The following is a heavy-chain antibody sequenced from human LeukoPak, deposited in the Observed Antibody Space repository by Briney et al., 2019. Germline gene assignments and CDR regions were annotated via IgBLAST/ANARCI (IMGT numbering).Heavy chain of an antibody. V-gene: IGHV3-15*01. CDR2: IKSKTDGGTT. D-gene: IGHD1-26*01. CDR1: GFTVSNAW. Sequence: GESLNISCVGSGFTVSNAWMSWVRQAPGKGLEWVGRIKSKTDGGTTDYAAPVKGRFTISRDDSEKTVYVQMNSLKTEDTAVYYCATDGWRVGATFDYWGQGTLVTVSS. CDR3: ATDGWRVGATFDY. J-gene: IGHJ4*02.